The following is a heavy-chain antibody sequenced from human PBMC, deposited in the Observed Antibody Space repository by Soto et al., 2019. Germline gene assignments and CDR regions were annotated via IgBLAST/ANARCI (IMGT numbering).Heavy chain of an antibody. CDR1: GFTFSSYA. CDR3: AKSYVWGSYRIYGMDV. J-gene: IGHJ6*02. V-gene: IGHV3-30-3*02. D-gene: IGHD3-16*02. CDR2: ISYDGSNK. Sequence: GGSLRLSCAASGFTFSSYAMHWVRQAPGKGLEWAAVISYDGSNKYYADSVKGRFTISRDNSKNTLYLQMNSLRAEDTAVYYCAKSYVWGSYRIYGMDVWGQGTTVTVSS.